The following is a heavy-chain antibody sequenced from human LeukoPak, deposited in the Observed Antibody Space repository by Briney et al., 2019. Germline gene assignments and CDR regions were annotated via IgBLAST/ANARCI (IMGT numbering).Heavy chain of an antibody. CDR1: GYTFTSYY. D-gene: IGHD3-22*01. CDR3: SSPGPYDRCDFDI. V-gene: IGHV1-46*01. J-gene: IGHJ3*02. Sequence: ASVTVSCKASGYTFTSYYMHWVRQAPGQGLEWMGIINPSGGSTSNAQKFQGRVTMTRDMSTSTVYMELSSLRSEDTAVYYCSSPGPYDRCDFDIWGQGTMVTVSS. CDR2: INPSGGST.